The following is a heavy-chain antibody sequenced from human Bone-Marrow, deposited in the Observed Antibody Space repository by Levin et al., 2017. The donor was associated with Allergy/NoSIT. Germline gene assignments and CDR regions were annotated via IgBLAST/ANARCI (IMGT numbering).Heavy chain of an antibody. CDR1: GGTFSTHA. D-gene: IGHD1-26*01. Sequence: ASVKVSCRASGGTFSTHAFTWVRQAPGQGLEWMGGIIPLFGTTNYAQYFQDRVTITADESTRIVYMELSSLRSEDTAVYYCARESSGSYWGVYAFENWGQGTMVTVSS. J-gene: IGHJ3*02. CDR2: IIPLFGTT. CDR3: ARESSGSYWGVYAFEN. V-gene: IGHV1-69*13.